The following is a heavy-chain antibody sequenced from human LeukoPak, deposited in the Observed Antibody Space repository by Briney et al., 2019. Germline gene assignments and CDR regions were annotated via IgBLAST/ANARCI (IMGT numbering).Heavy chain of an antibody. CDR1: GGTFSSYA. V-gene: IGHV1-69*01. Sequence: GSSVKVSCKASGGTFSSYAISWVRQAPGQGLEWMGGIIPIFGTANYAQKFQGRVTITADESTSTAYMELSSLRSEDTAVYYCAREPAVRFLEWSSRRYFDYWGQGTLVIVSS. J-gene: IGHJ4*02. D-gene: IGHD3-3*01. CDR3: AREPAVRFLEWSSRRYFDY. CDR2: IIPIFGTA.